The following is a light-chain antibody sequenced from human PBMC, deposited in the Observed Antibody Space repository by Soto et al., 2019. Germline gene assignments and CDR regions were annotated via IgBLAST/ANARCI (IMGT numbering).Light chain of an antibody. CDR2: AAS. V-gene: IGKV1-9*01. CDR1: QGISSY. J-gene: IGKJ2*01. Sequence: IQLTQSPSSLSASVGDRVTITCRASQGISSYLAWYQQIPGKAPKFLIYAASTLQRGVPSSFSGSGSGTDFNLTISSLQPEDFATYFCQELNSYPPTFGQGTELEIK. CDR3: QELNSYPPT.